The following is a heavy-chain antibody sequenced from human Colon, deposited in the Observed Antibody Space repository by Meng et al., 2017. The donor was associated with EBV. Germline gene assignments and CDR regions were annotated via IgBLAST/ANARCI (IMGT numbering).Heavy chain of an antibody. CDR1: GYSLTSYG. CDR3: ARDLRAVGKDLDY. CDR2: INTNTGDP. J-gene: IGHJ4*02. V-gene: IGHV7-4-1*02. D-gene: IGHD4-23*01. Sequence: QVQLVQSGSDLKKPGASVKGSCKASGYSLTSYGINWVRQAPGQGLEWMGWINTNTGDPTYAQAFTGRFVFSFDTSLNTAYLQISNLKAEDTAVYYCARDLRAVGKDLDYWGQGTLVTVSS.